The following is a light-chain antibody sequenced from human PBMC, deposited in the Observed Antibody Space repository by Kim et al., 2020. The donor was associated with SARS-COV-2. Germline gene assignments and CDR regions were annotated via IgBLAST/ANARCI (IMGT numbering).Light chain of an antibody. J-gene: IGKJ1*01. V-gene: IGKV4-1*01. CDR2: WAS. Sequence: ASINCKASQSVLYSSNKINYLAWYKQKPGQPPKRLIYWASTRESGVPDRFIGSGSGTDFTLPISSLQAEDVAVYYCQQYYSVPWAFGQGTKVDIK. CDR3: QQYYSVPWA. CDR1: QSVLYSSNKINY.